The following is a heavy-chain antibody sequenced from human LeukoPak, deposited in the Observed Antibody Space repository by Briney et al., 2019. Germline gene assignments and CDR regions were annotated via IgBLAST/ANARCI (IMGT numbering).Heavy chain of an antibody. CDR2: ISWDGGST. V-gene: IGHV3-43*01. Sequence: PGGSLRLSCAASGFTFDDYTMHWVRQAPGKGLEWVSVISWDGGSTYYADSVKGRFTISRDNSKNSLYLQMNSLRTEDTALYYCAKSIAMVTWGAFDIWGQGTMVTVSS. D-gene: IGHD5-18*01. J-gene: IGHJ3*02. CDR1: GFTFDDYT. CDR3: AKSIAMVTWGAFDI.